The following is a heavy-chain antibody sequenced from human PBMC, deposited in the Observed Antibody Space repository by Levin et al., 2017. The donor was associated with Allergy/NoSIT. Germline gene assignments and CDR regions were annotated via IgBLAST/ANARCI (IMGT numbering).Heavy chain of an antibody. Sequence: KRGESLKISCTASGITFSNAWMSWARQAPGKGLEWVGRIKSKTDGGTADYASPVKGRFTISRDDSRNTLYLQMNSLKTEDTAVYYCTTYISSWYYFDNWGQGTLVTVSS. D-gene: IGHD6-13*01. V-gene: IGHV3-15*01. CDR1: GITFSNAW. J-gene: IGHJ4*02. CDR2: IKSKTDGGTA. CDR3: TTYISSWYYFDN.